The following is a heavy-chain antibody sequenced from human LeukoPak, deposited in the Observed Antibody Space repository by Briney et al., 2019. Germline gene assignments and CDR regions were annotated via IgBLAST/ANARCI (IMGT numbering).Heavy chain of an antibody. CDR3: ARHRGYCSGSSCYSVWCDP. CDR2: MYYTGST. Sequence: SETLSLTCTVSGGSVSSTSYYWGWIRQPPGKGLEWIRSMYYTGSTFYNPSRRSRVIISVDSTKNQFSLKLNSVTASDTAVYYCARHRGYCSGSSCYSVWCDPGGQGALVTVSS. D-gene: IGHD2-15*01. V-gene: IGHV4-39*01. CDR1: GGSVSSTSYY. J-gene: IGHJ5*02.